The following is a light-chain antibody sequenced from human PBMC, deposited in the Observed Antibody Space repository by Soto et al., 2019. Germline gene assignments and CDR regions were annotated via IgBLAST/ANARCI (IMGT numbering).Light chain of an antibody. J-gene: IGLJ3*02. CDR3: RSYTSSNTRV. Sequence: QSVLTQPASVSGSPGQSITISCTGTSSDVGGYTYVSWYQQHPGKAPKLMIYQVSNRPSGISNRFSGSKSGNTASLTISGLQTEDEADYYCRSYTSSNTRVFGGGTKLTVL. CDR1: SSDVGGYTY. V-gene: IGLV2-14*01. CDR2: QVS.